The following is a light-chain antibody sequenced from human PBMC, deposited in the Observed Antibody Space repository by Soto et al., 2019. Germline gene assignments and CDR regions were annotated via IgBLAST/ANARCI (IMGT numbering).Light chain of an antibody. J-gene: IGKJ5*01. CDR2: GTS. Sequence: EIVMTQSPASLSVSPGESVTLSCRASQSVASNLAWYQQKPGQAPRLLIYGTSTRATGVPDRFSGSGSGTDFTLTISSLQAADFATYYCQQFNNYPITFGQGTRLEIK. CDR3: QQFNNYPIT. CDR1: QSVASN. V-gene: IGKV3-15*01.